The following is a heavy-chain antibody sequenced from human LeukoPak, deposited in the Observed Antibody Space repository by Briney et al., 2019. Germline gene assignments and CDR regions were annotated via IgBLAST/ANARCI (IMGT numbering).Heavy chain of an antibody. Sequence: GGSLRLSCAASGFTFSSYSMNWVRQAPGKGLEWVSSISSSSSYIYYADSVKGRFTISRDNAKNSLYLQMNSLRAEDTAVYYCAREEEAVAGTGDYWGQGTLVTVSS. CDR2: ISSSSSYI. V-gene: IGHV3-21*04. D-gene: IGHD6-19*01. CDR1: GFTFSSYS. CDR3: AREEEAVAGTGDY. J-gene: IGHJ4*02.